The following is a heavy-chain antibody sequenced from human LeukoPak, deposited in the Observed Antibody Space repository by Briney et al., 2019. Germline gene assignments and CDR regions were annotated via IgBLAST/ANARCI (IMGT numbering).Heavy chain of an antibody. D-gene: IGHD3-10*01. CDR1: GGSISSYY. CDR3: ARVRSHGSGPEDFDY. V-gene: IGHV4-59*01. J-gene: IGHJ4*02. Sequence: SETLSLACTVSGGSISSYYWSWIRQPPGKGLDWSGYIYYSGSTNYNPSLKSRVTISVDTSKNQCSLKLRSVTAADTAVYYCARVRSHGSGPEDFDYWGRGTLVTVSS. CDR2: IYYSGST.